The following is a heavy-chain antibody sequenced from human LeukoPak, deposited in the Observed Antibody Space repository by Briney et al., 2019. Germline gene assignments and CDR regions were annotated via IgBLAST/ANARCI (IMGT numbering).Heavy chain of an antibody. Sequence: PGGSLRLSCAASGFTFTSYSMNWVRQAPGKGLEWVSSISSSSTYIYYADSLKGRFTISRDNAKNSLSLQMNSLRAEDTAVYYCARGAASGTVDYWGQGTLVTVSS. D-gene: IGHD6-13*01. J-gene: IGHJ4*02. CDR1: GFTFTSYS. CDR3: ARGAASGTVDY. V-gene: IGHV3-21*01. CDR2: ISSSSTYI.